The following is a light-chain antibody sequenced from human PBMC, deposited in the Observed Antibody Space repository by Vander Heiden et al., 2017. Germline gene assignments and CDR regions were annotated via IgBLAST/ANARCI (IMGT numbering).Light chain of an antibody. CDR2: EVS. V-gene: IGLV2-23*02. CDR3: CAYAGSSTFVV. CDR1: SSDVGSYNL. J-gene: IGLJ2*01. Sequence: QSALTQPASVSVSPVQSITISCTGTSSDVGSYNLVSWYQQHPGKAPKLMIYEVSKRPSGVSNRFSGSKSGNTASLTISGLQAEDEADYYCCAYAGSSTFVVFGGGTKLTVL.